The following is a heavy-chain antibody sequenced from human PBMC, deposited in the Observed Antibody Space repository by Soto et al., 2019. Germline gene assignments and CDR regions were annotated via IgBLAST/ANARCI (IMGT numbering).Heavy chain of an antibody. CDR3: VKAFRRYTKGLDV. V-gene: IGHV3-9*01. J-gene: IGHJ6*02. D-gene: IGHD5-18*01. Sequence: EVQLVESGGGLVEPGKSLRLSCVVSGFTYEDFAMHWVRQAPGKGLEWVSGISWNSASTGYADSVTGRFTISRDNAKNSLYLQMRNLTGDDTAMYYCVKAFRRYTKGLDVWFPGNPITVSS. CDR1: GFTYEDFA. CDR2: ISWNSAST.